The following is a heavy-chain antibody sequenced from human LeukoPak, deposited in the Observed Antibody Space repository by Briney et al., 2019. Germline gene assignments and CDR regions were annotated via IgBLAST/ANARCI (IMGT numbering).Heavy chain of an antibody. J-gene: IGHJ4*02. CDR1: GFTFSSYW. V-gene: IGHV3-7*01. D-gene: IGHD5-18*01. Sequence: GGSLRLSCAASGFTFSSYWMSWVRQAPGKGLEWVANIKQDGSEKYYVDSVKGRFTVSRDNAKNSLYLQMNSLRAEDTAAYYCASYSYGLGYYFDYWGQGTLVTVSS. CDR3: ASYSYGLGYYFDY. CDR2: IKQDGSEK.